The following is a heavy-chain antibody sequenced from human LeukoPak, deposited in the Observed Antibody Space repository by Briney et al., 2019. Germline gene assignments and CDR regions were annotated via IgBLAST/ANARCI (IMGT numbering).Heavy chain of an antibody. CDR1: GFTFSSYT. CDR3: ARSYYYASGSYFSHFDY. Sequence: GGSLRLSCAASGFTFSSYTMHWVRQAPGKELEWVATISSDGSNQYYVDSVKGRFTISRDNSKNTLYVQMNSLRPEDTAVYYCARSYYYASGSYFSHFDYWGQGTLVTVSS. D-gene: IGHD3-10*01. V-gene: IGHV3-30*04. J-gene: IGHJ4*02. CDR2: ISSDGSNQ.